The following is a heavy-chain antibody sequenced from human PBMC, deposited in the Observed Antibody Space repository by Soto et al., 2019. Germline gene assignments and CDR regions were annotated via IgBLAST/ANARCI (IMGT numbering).Heavy chain of an antibody. J-gene: IGHJ4*02. CDR2: ISGRSSSYT. V-gene: IGHV3-11*06. CDR1: GFTFSDYY. D-gene: IGHD1-26*01. Sequence: YLRLSCAASGFTFSDYYMSWVRQAPGKGLEWVSYISGRSSSYTNYAESVRGRFTISRDKAQNSLYLQMNSLRLEDTAMYYCTRGPPGGSYFHPTAWGQGTLVTVSA. CDR3: TRGPPGGSYFHPTA.